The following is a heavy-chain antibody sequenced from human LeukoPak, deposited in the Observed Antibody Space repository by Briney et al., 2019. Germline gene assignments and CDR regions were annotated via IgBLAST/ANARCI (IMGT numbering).Heavy chain of an antibody. CDR3: ARDPRGSYSRDYYYYMDV. J-gene: IGHJ6*03. V-gene: IGHV3-33*01. CDR1: GFTFSSYG. Sequence: PGGSLTLSCVASGFTFSSYGMHWVRQAPGKGLEWVAVIWYDGSNKYYADSVKGRFTISRNNSKKTLYLQMNSLRAEVAAVYYCARDPRGSYSRDYYYYMDVWGKGTTVTVSS. CDR2: IWYDGSNK. D-gene: IGHD1-26*01.